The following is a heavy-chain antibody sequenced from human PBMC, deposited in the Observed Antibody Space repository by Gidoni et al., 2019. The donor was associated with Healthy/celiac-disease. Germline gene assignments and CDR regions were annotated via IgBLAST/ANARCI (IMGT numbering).Heavy chain of an antibody. D-gene: IGHD4-17*01. CDR2: ISWNSGSI. V-gene: IGHV3-9*01. J-gene: IGHJ6*02. CDR3: AKVKLRDYYYYGMDV. CDR1: GVTFDDYA. Sequence: EVQLVESGGGLVQPGRSLRLSCAAAGVTFDDYAMHWVRQAPGKGLEWVSGISWNSGSIGYADSVKGRFTISRDNAKNSLYLQMNSLRAEDTALYCCAKVKLRDYYYYGMDVWGQGTTVTVSS.